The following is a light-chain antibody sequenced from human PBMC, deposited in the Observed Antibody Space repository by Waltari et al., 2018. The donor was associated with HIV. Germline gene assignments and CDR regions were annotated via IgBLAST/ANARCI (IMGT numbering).Light chain of an antibody. J-gene: IGKJ4*01. CDR2: GAS. V-gene: IGKV1-39*01. CDR1: QTIETD. CDR3: QQSYSTPLT. Sequence: EIQLTQSPSSLSASRGDKVTLSCRASQTIETDLNWYHQKPGKAPNLLIHGASSLQSGVPSRFSGSGSGTQFTLTISSLQPEDCGIYYCQQSYSTPLTFGGGTKL.